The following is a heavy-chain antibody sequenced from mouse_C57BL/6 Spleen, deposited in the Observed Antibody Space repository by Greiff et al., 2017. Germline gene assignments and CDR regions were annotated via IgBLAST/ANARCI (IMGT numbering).Heavy chain of an antibody. CDR1: GYTFTSYW. V-gene: IGHV1-64*01. CDR2: IHPNSGST. CDR3: AKAYYSNSYYAMDY. J-gene: IGHJ4*01. D-gene: IGHD2-5*01. Sequence: VQLQQSGAELVKPGASVKLSCKASGYTFTSYWMHWVKQRPGQGLEWIGMIHPNSGSTNYNEKFKSKATLTVDKSSSTAYMQLSSLTSEDSAVYYCAKAYYSNSYYAMDYWGQGTSVTVSS.